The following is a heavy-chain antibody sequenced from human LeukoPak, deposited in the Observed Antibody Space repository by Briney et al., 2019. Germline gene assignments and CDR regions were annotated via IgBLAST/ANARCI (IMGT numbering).Heavy chain of an antibody. D-gene: IGHD6-19*01. CDR2: INHSGST. CDR3: ARGGGVAGLSQPSSLLIDY. CDR1: GGSFSGYY. Sequence: SETLSLTCAVYGGSFSGYYWSWIRQPPGKGLEWIGEINHSGSTNYNPSLKSRVTISVDTSKNQFSLKLSSVTAADTAVYYCARGGGVAGLSQPSSLLIDYWGQGTLVTVPS. V-gene: IGHV4-34*01. J-gene: IGHJ4*02.